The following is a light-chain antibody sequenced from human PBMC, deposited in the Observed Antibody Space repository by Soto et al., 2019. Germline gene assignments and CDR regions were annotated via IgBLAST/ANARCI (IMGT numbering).Light chain of an antibody. Sequence: EIVLTQSPGTLSLSPGERATLSCRASQSVSSSYLAWYQQKPGQAPRLLIYGASSRTTVIPDRFSGSGSGTDFTLTISRLAPEDFAVYYCQQYGSSPSWTFGQGTKAEIK. CDR2: GAS. CDR1: QSVSSSY. J-gene: IGKJ1*01. V-gene: IGKV3-20*01. CDR3: QQYGSSPSWT.